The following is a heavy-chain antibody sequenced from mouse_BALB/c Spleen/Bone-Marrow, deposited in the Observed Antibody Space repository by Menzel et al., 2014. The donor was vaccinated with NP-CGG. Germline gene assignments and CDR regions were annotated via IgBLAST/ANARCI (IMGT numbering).Heavy chain of an antibody. CDR1: GYTFTSYW. D-gene: IGHD2-3*01. J-gene: IGHJ3*01. CDR2: IDPSDSYT. Sequence: VQLVESGAELVKPGASVKLSCKASGYTFTSYWMHWVKQRPGQGLEWIGEIDPSDSYTNYNQKFKGKATLTVDKSSSTAYMQLSSLTSEDSAAYYCARYGGYFPWFAYWGQGTLVTVSA. CDR3: ARYGGYFPWFAY. V-gene: IGHV1-69*02.